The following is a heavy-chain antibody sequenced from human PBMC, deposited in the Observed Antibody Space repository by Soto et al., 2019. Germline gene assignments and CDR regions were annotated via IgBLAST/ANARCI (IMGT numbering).Heavy chain of an antibody. CDR3: TTGSVEGV. Sequence: QLVESGGGLVRPGGSLRLSCSASGFSISSAWMNWVRQAPGKGLEWVGRIKTKIEGETTHYAAPVNGRFTVSRDDSKNILYLQMNCLKADDTALYYCTTGSVEGVWGQGTTVTVSS. V-gene: IGHV3-15*07. CDR1: GFSISSAW. CDR2: IKTKIEGETT. D-gene: IGHD2-15*01. J-gene: IGHJ6*02.